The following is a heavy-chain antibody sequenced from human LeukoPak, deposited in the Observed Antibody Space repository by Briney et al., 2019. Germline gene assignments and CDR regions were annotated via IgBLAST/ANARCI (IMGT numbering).Heavy chain of an antibody. D-gene: IGHD7-27*01. V-gene: IGHV4-4*07. CDR3: ARDLPCRQALGVYFDY. CDR1: GGSISSYY. J-gene: IGHJ4*02. Sequence: SETLSLTCTVSGGSISSYYWSWIRQPAGKGLEWIGRIYTSGSTNYNPSLKSRVTMSVDTSKNQFSLKLSSVTAADTAVYYCARDLPCRQALGVYFDYWGQGTLVTVSS. CDR2: IYTSGST.